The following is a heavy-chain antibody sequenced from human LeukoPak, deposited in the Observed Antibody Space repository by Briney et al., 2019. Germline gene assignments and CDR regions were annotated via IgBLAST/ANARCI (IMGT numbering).Heavy chain of an antibody. CDR3: ARMFRGVSKNEFEGADY. D-gene: IGHD3-10*01. CDR1: GGSISSSDW. CDR2: IYHSGST. V-gene: IGHV4-4*02. J-gene: IGHJ4*02. Sequence: PSETLSLTCTVSGGSISSSDWWSWVRQPPGKGLEWIGHIYHSGSTYYNPSLKCRVTISVDTSKNQFSLKLSSVTASDTAVIYCARMFRGVSKNEFEGADYWGQGTLVTVSS.